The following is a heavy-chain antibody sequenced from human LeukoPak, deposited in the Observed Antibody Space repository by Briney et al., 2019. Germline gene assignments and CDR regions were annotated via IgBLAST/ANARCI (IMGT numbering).Heavy chain of an antibody. CDR2: IYSTDST. CDR3: ASATYHFYYHGMDV. Sequence: GGSLRLSCAASGFIISSKYMSWVRQAPGKGLEWVSAIYSTDSTYYADSVKGRFTISRDVSKNTLYLQMNSLRAEDTAVYYCASATYHFYYHGMDVWGQGTSVTVSS. CDR1: GFIISSKY. D-gene: IGHD2/OR15-2a*01. J-gene: IGHJ6*02. V-gene: IGHV3-53*01.